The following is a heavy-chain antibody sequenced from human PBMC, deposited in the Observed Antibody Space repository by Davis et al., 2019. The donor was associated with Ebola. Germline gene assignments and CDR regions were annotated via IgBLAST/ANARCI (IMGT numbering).Heavy chain of an antibody. CDR1: GFMFSDFW. D-gene: IGHD6-19*01. Sequence: GGSLRLSCVYSGFMFSDFWITWVRQAPGKGLEWVASIKKPETEKLYMDSVKGRFTISRDKSNNTLYLEMNSLRVDDTAVYYCATTQWLREFDNWGQGTLVTVSS. V-gene: IGHV3-7*03. CDR2: IKKPETEK. J-gene: IGHJ4*02. CDR3: ATTQWLREFDN.